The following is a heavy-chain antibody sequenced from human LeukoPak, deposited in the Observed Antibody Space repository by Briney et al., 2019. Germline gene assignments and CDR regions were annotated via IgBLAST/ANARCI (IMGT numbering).Heavy chain of an antibody. J-gene: IGHJ4*02. CDR1: GYSFTNYW. CDR2: IYPGDSDT. D-gene: IGHD2-2*01. CDR3: ARPGGSTSQVYYFDY. V-gene: IGHV5-51*01. Sequence: GESLKISCRGSGYSFTNYWVAWVRQMPGKGLEWMGIIYPGDSDTRYSPSFQGQVTISADKSISTAYLQWSSLKASDTAMYYCARPGGSTSQVYYFDYWGQGTLVIVTS.